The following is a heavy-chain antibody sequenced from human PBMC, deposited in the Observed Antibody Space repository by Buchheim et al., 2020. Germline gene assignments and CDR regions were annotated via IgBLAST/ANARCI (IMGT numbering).Heavy chain of an antibody. J-gene: IGHJ5*02. D-gene: IGHD4-17*01. CDR1: GFTFTNYA. CDR3: GKNRTFRDYRWFDP. CDR2: ISGGFGST. V-gene: IGHV3-23*01. Sequence: VQLLESGGGLVQPGGSLRLSCAASGFTFTNYAMTWVRQAPGKGLEWVSSISGGFGSTHYAESVEGRFTISRDNSKNTMNLEMNSLTAEDTAVYYCGKNRTFRDYRWFDPSGQGTL.